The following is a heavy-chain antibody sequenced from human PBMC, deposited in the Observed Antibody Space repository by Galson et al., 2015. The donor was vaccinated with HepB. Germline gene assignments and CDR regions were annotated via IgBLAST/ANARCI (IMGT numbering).Heavy chain of an antibody. D-gene: IGHD2-2*01. CDR1: GGTFSSYA. CDR2: IIPIFGTA. Sequence: SVKVSCKASGGTFSSYAISWVRQAPGQGLEWMGGIIPIFGTANYAQKFQGRVTITADESTSTAYMELSSLRSEDTAVYYCARGGTYCSSTSCLYHNWFDPWGQGTLVTVSS. J-gene: IGHJ5*02. V-gene: IGHV1-69*13. CDR3: ARGGTYCSSTSCLYHNWFDP.